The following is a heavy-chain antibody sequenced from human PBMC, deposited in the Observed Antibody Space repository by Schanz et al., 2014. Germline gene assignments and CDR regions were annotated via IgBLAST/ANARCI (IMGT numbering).Heavy chain of an antibody. CDR3: AKQHIVRGVIYLNWFDS. CDR2: ISWNSGTI. CDR1: GFTFDKYA. J-gene: IGHJ5*01. D-gene: IGHD3-10*01. Sequence: EVQLVESGGGLVQPGKSLRLSCAASGFTFDKYAMHWVRQAPGKGLEWVSVISWNSGTIGYADSVKGRFTISRDNAKNSLYLQMNSLRAEDTAVYYCAKQHIVRGVIYLNWFDSWGQGTLVTVSS. V-gene: IGHV3-9*01.